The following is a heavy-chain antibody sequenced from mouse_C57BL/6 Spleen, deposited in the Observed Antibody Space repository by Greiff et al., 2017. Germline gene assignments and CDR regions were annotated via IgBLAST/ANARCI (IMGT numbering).Heavy chain of an antibody. D-gene: IGHD2-4*01. CDR1: GYTFTSYW. Sequence: QVHVKQPGAELVKPGASVKLSCKASGYTFTSYWMHWVKQRPGRGLAWIGRIDPNSGGNKYNEKFKSKATLTVDKPSSTAYMQLSSLTSEDSAVDYCARERGDYDVFAYWGQGTLVTVSA. CDR3: ARERGDYDVFAY. CDR2: IDPNSGGN. V-gene: IGHV1-72*01. J-gene: IGHJ3*01.